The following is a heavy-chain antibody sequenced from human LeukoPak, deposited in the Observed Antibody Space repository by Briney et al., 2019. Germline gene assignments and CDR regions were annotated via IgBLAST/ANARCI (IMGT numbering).Heavy chain of an antibody. CDR3: AKDRTYYDRGGYYYDAFDI. Sequence: GGSLRLSCVASGFTFSNYPMSWVRQAPGKGLEWVSSISGGGGFINYADSVKGRFTISRDKSKNTLYLQMSSLRAEDTAVYYCAKDRTYYDRGGYYYDAFDIWGQGTMVTVSS. V-gene: IGHV3-23*01. J-gene: IGHJ3*02. D-gene: IGHD3-22*01. CDR1: GFTFSNYP. CDR2: ISGGGGFI.